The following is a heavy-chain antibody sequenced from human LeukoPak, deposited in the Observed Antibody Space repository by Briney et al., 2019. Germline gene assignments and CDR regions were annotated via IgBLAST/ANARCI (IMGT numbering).Heavy chain of an antibody. J-gene: IGHJ3*02. D-gene: IGHD3-10*01. CDR1: GGSFSGYY. CDR3: ARGLLLFDI. Sequence: SETLSLTCTVYGGSFSGYYWSWIRQPPGKGLEWIGEINHSGSTNYNPSLKSRVTISVDTSKNQFSLKLSSVTAADTAVYYCARGLLLFDIWGQGTMVTVSS. V-gene: IGHV4-34*01. CDR2: INHSGST.